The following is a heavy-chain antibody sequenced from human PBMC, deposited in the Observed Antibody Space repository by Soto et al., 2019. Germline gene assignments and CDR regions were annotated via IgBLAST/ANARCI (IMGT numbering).Heavy chain of an antibody. CDR2: IIPIFGTA. CDR3: ARETAAGIMDL. Sequence: AVKVSCKSSGGTFSSYAISWVRQAPGQGLEWMGGIIPIFGTANYAQKFQGRVTITADESTSTAYMELSSLRAEDTAVYYCARETAAGIMDLWGKGTRVTLAS. J-gene: IGHJ4*02. CDR1: GGTFSSYA. D-gene: IGHD6-13*01. V-gene: IGHV1-69*13.